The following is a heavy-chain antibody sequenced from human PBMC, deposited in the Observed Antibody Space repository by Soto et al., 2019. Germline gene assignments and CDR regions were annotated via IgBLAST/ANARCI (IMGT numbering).Heavy chain of an antibody. CDR1: DGSLSPNY. CDR2: IYYSGAT. Sequence: SETLSLTCTVSDGSLSPNYWSWIRQPPGKGLEWIGNIYYSGATYYNPSLKSRVIISVDTSRNQFSLKLRSVTAADTAVYYCTDMIGQWLPRDWGQGTVVTVSS. J-gene: IGHJ4*02. V-gene: IGHV4-59*04. D-gene: IGHD6-19*01. CDR3: TDMIGQWLPRD.